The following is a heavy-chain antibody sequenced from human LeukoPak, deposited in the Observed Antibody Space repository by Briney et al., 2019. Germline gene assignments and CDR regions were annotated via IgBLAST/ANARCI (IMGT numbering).Heavy chain of an antibody. V-gene: IGHV3-30*03. Sequence: GGSLRLSCAASGFTFSSYSMNWVRQAPGKGLEWVAVISYDGSNKYYADSVRGRFTISRDNSKNTLYLQMNSLRAEDTAVYYCAQSAPYCGGDCLAYWGQGTLVTVSS. CDR2: ISYDGSNK. J-gene: IGHJ4*02. CDR3: AQSAPYCGGDCLAY. D-gene: IGHD2-21*02. CDR1: GFTFSSYS.